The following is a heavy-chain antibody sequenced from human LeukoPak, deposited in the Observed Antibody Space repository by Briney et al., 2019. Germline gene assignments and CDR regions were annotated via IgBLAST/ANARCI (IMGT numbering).Heavy chain of an antibody. V-gene: IGHV1-2*06. Sequence: ASVKVSCKASGYTFTAHYMHWVRQAPGQGFEWMGRINPSSGDTEYGQRFQGRVTLTRHTPSSTANMELRRLRSDDTAVYYCARDPGYSYAFDIWGQGTVVIVSS. CDR2: INPSSGDT. D-gene: IGHD2-21*01. CDR3: ARDPGYSYAFDI. J-gene: IGHJ3*02. CDR1: GYTFTAHY.